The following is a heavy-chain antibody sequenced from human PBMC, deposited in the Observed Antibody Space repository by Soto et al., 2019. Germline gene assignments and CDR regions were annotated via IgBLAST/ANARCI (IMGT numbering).Heavy chain of an antibody. CDR3: ARAHLGGYDHF. D-gene: IGHD5-12*01. CDR1: GFTFSDHY. J-gene: IGHJ4*02. V-gene: IGHV3-72*01. CDR2: TRSKVNSYTT. Sequence: GGSLRLSCAASGFTFSDHYIDWVRQAPGKGLEWVGRTRSKVNSYTTEYAASVKGRFTISRDDSQSSLYLQMNSLKTEDTAVYYCARAHLGGYDHFWGQGTLVTVSS.